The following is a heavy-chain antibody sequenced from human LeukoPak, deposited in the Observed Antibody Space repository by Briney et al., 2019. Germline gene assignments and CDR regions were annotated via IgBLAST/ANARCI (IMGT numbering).Heavy chain of an antibody. CDR3: ARGGRGSAAVVAPRSFDI. J-gene: IGHJ3*02. Sequence: GGSLRLSCAASGFTFSSYAMSWVRQAPGKGLEWVSVTYTGGNSYYADSVKGRFIISRDISKNTLYLQMNSLRAEDSALYYCARGGRGSAAVVAPRSFDIWGQGTMVTVSS. V-gene: IGHV3-53*01. CDR2: TYTGGNS. D-gene: IGHD3-22*01. CDR1: GFTFSSYA.